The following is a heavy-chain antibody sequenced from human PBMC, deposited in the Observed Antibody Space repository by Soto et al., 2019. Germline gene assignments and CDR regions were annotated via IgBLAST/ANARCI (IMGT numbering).Heavy chain of an antibody. D-gene: IGHD3-16*01. CDR2: INTYNGNT. CDR3: AMVDVYVTPSPQDV. CDR1: GYTFTRYG. J-gene: IGHJ6*02. Sequence: QVQLVQSGAEVKNPGASVKVSCKAPGYTFTRYGIGWARQAPGQGLEWMGWINTYNGNTNYAQNVQGRVTLTTDTSTSTAYMELRRLRSNDTAIYYCAMVDVYVTPSPQDVWGQGATVIVSS. V-gene: IGHV1-18*01.